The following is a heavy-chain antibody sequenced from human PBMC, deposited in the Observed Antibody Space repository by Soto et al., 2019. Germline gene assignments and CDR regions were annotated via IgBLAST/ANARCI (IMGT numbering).Heavy chain of an antibody. V-gene: IGHV1-69*01. CDR1: GGTFGSYA. J-gene: IGHJ6*02. Sequence: QVQLVQSGAEVKKPGSSVKVSCKASGGTFGSYAISWVRQAPGQGLEWMGGIIPIFGTANYAQKFQGRVTITADESTSTAYMELSSLRSEDTGVYYCARVVTRSRSSSYYYYGMDVWGQGTTVTVSS. D-gene: IGHD6-13*01. CDR3: ARVVTRSRSSSYYYYGMDV. CDR2: IIPIFGTA.